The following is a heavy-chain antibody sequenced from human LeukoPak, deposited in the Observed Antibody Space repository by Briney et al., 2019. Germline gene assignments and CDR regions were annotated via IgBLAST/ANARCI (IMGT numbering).Heavy chain of an antibody. Sequence: GGSLRLSCAASGFTVSSNYMSWVRQAPGKGLEWVSVIYSGGSTYYAGSVKGRFTISRDNSKNTLYLQMNSLRAEDTAVYYCARLRLSGDFDYWGQGTLVTVSS. J-gene: IGHJ4*02. CDR1: GFTVSSNY. CDR2: IYSGGST. V-gene: IGHV3-66*04. CDR3: ARLRLSGDFDY. D-gene: IGHD4-17*01.